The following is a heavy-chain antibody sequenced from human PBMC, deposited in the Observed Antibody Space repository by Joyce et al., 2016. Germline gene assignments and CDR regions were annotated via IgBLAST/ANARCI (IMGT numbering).Heavy chain of an antibody. V-gene: IGHV4-38-2*01. D-gene: IGHD2-15*01. CDR1: GYSISIGYY. Sequence: QVQLQESGPGLVKPSETLSLTCAVSGYSISIGYYWGWIRQPPGKGLEWIGSIYHSESTYYNPSLKRRVTISVDTSKNHFSLNLNSVTAADTAVYYCARAPTPPGWFDPWGQGALVTVSS. CDR2: IYHSEST. J-gene: IGHJ5*02. CDR3: ARAPTPPGWFDP.